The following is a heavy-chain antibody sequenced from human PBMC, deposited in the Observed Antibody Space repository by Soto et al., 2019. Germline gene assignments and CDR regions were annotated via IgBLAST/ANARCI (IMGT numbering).Heavy chain of an antibody. CDR1: GYSFTSYW. V-gene: IGHV5-51*01. Sequence: GAEVKKPGESLKISCKGSGYSFTSYWIGWVRQMPGKGLEWMGIIYPGDSDTRYSPSFQGQVTISADKSISTAYLQWSSLKASDTAMYYCARPSLTYRGDDAFDIWGQGTMVTVSS. J-gene: IGHJ3*02. CDR3: ARPSLTYRGDDAFDI. D-gene: IGHD2-2*02. CDR2: IYPGDSDT.